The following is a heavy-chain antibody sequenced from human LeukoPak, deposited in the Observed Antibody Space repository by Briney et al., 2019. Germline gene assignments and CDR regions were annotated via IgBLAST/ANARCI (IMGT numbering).Heavy chain of an antibody. Sequence: ASVKVSCKASGYTFTSYYMHWVRQAPGQGLEWMGLINPTGGSTGYAQKFQGRVTITADKSTSTAYMELSSLRSEDTAVYYCARLDGSGYSRRDYWGQGTLVTVSS. CDR1: GYTFTSYY. CDR3: ARLDGSGYSRRDY. V-gene: IGHV1-46*01. D-gene: IGHD3-22*01. CDR2: INPTGGST. J-gene: IGHJ4*02.